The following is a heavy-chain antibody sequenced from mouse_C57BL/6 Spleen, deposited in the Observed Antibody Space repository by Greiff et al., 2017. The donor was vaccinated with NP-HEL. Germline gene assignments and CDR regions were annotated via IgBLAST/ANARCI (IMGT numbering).Heavy chain of an antibody. D-gene: IGHD1-1*01. CDR1: GYTFTSYW. V-gene: IGHV1-52*01. J-gene: IGHJ4*01. Sequence: QVQLQQSGAELVRPGSSVKLSCKASGYTFTSYWMHWVKQRPIQGLEWIGNIDPSDSETHYNQKFKDKATLTVDKSSSTAYMQLSSLTSEDSAVYDCARAAPFDGSSSYYAMDYWGQGTSVTVSS. CDR3: ARAAPFDGSSSYYAMDY. CDR2: IDPSDSET.